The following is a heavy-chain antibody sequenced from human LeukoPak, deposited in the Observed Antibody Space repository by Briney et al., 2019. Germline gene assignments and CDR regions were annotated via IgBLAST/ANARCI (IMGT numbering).Heavy chain of an antibody. CDR2: VDPEDGET. CDR3: ATAHGGIVVVPAAIWFDP. V-gene: IGHV1-69-2*01. Sequence: ATVKISCKASGYPFPDYYMHWVQQAPGKGLEWMGRVDPEDGETIYAEKFQGRVTITADTSTDTAYMELSSLRSEDTAVYYCATAHGGIVVVPAAIWFDPWGQGTLVTVSS. CDR1: GYPFPDYY. J-gene: IGHJ5*02. D-gene: IGHD2-2*01.